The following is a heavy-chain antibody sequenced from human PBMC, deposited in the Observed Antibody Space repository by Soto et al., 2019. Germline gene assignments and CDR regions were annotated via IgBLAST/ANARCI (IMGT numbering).Heavy chain of an antibody. CDR3: ARVGGHYGDYVGWFDP. Sequence: QVQLQESGPGLVKPSQTLSLTYTVSGGSISSGGYYWSWIRQHPGKGLEWIGYIYYSGSTYYNPSLKSRVTISVDTSKNQFSLKLSSVTAADTAVYYCARVGGHYGDYVGWFDPWGQGTLVTVSS. D-gene: IGHD4-17*01. J-gene: IGHJ5*02. CDR2: IYYSGST. V-gene: IGHV4-31*03. CDR1: GGSISSGGYY.